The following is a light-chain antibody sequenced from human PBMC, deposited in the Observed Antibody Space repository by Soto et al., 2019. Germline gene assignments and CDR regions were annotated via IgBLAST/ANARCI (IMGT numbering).Light chain of an antibody. V-gene: IGKV3-20*01. Sequence: IVVTRSTGTLSLSPGERSTLSCSASHSVSSSYLAWYQQKPGQAPRLLIYGASSRATGIPDRFSGGGSGTDFTLTISILEPGDFAVYYCQQVRSYPHAFGGGTKVDIK. CDR2: GAS. CDR1: HSVSSSY. CDR3: QQVRSYPHA. J-gene: IGKJ4*01.